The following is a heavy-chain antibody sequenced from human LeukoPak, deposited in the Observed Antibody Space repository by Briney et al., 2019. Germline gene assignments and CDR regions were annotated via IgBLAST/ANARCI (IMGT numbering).Heavy chain of an antibody. V-gene: IGHV3-23*01. J-gene: IGHJ4*02. D-gene: IGHD2-21*01. CDR3: AKGGKGVSYFDY. CDR2: ISGSGGST. CDR1: GFTFSSYA. Sequence: KAGGSLRLSCAASGFTFSSYAMSWVRQAPGKGLEWVSAISGSGGSTYYADSVKGRFTISRDNSKNTLYLQMNSLRAEDTAVYYCAKGGKGVSYFDYWGQGTLVTVSS.